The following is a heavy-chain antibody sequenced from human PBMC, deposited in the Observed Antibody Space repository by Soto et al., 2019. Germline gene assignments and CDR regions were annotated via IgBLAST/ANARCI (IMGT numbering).Heavy chain of an antibody. CDR2: INNSGST. V-gene: IGHV4-34*01. Sequence: QVQLQQWGAGLLKPSETLSLTCAVYGGSFSGYYWSWIRQPPGKGLEWIGEINNSGSTNYNPSLKGRVTIAVDTSKDQFSLKLSSVTAADTAVYYCARDGSDCGGDCYSLSTFWYFDLWGRGTLVTVSS. CDR1: GGSFSGYY. CDR3: ARDGSDCGGDCYSLSTFWYFDL. J-gene: IGHJ2*01. D-gene: IGHD2-21*02.